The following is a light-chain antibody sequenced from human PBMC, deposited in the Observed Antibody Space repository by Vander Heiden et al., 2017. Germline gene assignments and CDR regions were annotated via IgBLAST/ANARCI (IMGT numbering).Light chain of an antibody. V-gene: IGLV1-36*01. CDR1: SFNIGNND. Sequence: QSVLTQPPSVSAVPRQRVTISCSGSSFNIGNNDVNWYQQFPGKAPKLLIYYNDLLPSGVSDRFSGSKSGKSASLAISGLQSEDEAEYYGAAWDDSLNRWVFGGGTKLTVL. CDR2: YND. CDR3: AAWDDSLNRWV. J-gene: IGLJ3*02.